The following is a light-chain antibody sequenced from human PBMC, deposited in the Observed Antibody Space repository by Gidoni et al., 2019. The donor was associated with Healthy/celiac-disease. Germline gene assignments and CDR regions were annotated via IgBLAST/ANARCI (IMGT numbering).Light chain of an antibody. Sequence: DIVMTQSPLSLPVTPGEPASISCRSSQSLLHSNGYNYLDCYLQKPGQSPQLLIYLGSNQASGVPDRFSGSGSGTDFTLKISRVEAEDVGVYYCMQALQSITFGQGTRLEIK. CDR3: MQALQSIT. CDR2: LGS. J-gene: IGKJ5*01. V-gene: IGKV2-28*01. CDR1: QSLLHSNGYNY.